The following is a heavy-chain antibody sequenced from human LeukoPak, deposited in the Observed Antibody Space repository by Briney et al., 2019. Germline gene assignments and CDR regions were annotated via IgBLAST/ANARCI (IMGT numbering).Heavy chain of an antibody. V-gene: IGHV4-4*07. CDR1: GGSISSYY. CDR3: ARDPNYYDSSGYSD. Sequence: SETLSLTCTVSGGSISSYYWSWVRQPAGKGLEWIGRIYTSGSTNYNPSLKSRVTMSVDASKNQFSLKLSSVTAADTAVYYCARDPNYYDSSGYSDWGQGTLVTVSS. D-gene: IGHD3-22*01. J-gene: IGHJ4*02. CDR2: IYTSGST.